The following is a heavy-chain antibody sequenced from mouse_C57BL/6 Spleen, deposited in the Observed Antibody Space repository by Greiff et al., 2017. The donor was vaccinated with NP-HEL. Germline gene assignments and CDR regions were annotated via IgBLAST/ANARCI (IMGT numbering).Heavy chain of an antibody. CDR2: IYPRDGST. J-gene: IGHJ1*03. Sequence: QVQLKQSDAELVKPGASVKISCKVSGYTFTDHTIHWMKQRPEQGLEWIGYIYPRDGSTKYNEKFKGKATLTADKSSSTAYMQLNSLTSEDSAVYFCALIYYYGSNYWYFDVWGTGTTVTVSS. D-gene: IGHD1-1*01. CDR3: ALIYYYGSNYWYFDV. V-gene: IGHV1-78*01. CDR1: GYTFTDHT.